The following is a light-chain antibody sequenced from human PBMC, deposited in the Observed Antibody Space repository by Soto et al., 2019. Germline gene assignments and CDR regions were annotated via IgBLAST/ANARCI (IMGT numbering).Light chain of an antibody. CDR2: KAS. CDR3: QQYNSYPLT. J-gene: IGKJ1*01. Sequence: DIQMTQSPSTLSASVGDRVTITCRARQSISSWLAWYQQKPGKAPKLLIYKASSLESGVPSRFSGSGSGTEFPLTISSLQPDDFATYYCQQYNSYPLTFGQGTKVEIK. CDR1: QSISSW. V-gene: IGKV1-5*03.